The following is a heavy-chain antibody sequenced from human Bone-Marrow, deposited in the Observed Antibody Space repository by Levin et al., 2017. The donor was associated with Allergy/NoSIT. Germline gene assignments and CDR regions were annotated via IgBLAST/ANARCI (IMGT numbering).Heavy chain of an antibody. D-gene: IGHD6-13*01. Sequence: GESLKISCAASGFTFSSYAMHWVRQAPGKGLEWVAVISYDGSNKYYADSVKGRFTISRDNSKNTLYLQMNSLRAEDTAVYYCARDDLPGIAAAGAGGDYWGQGTLVTVSS. J-gene: IGHJ4*02. CDR1: GFTFSSYA. V-gene: IGHV3-30-3*01. CDR2: ISYDGSNK. CDR3: ARDDLPGIAAAGAGGDY.